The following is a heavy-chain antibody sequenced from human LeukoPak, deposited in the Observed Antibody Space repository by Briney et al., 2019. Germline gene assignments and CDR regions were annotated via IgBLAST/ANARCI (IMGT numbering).Heavy chain of an antibody. V-gene: IGHV3-74*01. CDR1: GFTFSSYW. J-gene: IGHJ4*02. CDR3: ARARGGGEGYSDY. Sequence: GGSLRLSCAASGFTFSSYWMHWVRQAPGKGLVWVSRINSVGTTTNYADSVKGRFTISRDNAKNTLYLQMNSLRGEDTAVYYCARARGGGEGYSDYWGQGTLVTVSS. CDR2: INSVGTTT. D-gene: IGHD3-10*01.